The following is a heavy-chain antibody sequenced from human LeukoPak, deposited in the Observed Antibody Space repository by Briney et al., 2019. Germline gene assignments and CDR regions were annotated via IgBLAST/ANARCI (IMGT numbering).Heavy chain of an antibody. CDR3: ARFIGSGWYGNWFDP. Sequence: EPSETLSLTCAGYGGSFSGYYWSWIRQPPGKGLEWIGEINHSGSTNYNPSLKSRITISVDTTKNQFSMKLSSVTAADTAVYYCARFIGSGWYGNWFDPWGQGTLVTVSS. J-gene: IGHJ5*02. V-gene: IGHV4-34*01. CDR2: INHSGST. CDR1: GGSFSGYY. D-gene: IGHD6-19*01.